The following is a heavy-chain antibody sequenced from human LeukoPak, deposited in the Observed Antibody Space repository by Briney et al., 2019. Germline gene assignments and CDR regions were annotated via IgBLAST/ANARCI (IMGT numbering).Heavy chain of an antibody. Sequence: GASVKVSCKASGYTFTGYYMHWVRQAPGQGLEWMGRINPNSGGTNYAQKFQGRVTMTRDTSISTAYMELSRLRSDDTAVYYCARYIAAAGKGDYYYYMDVWGKGTTVTVSS. V-gene: IGHV1-2*06. D-gene: IGHD6-13*01. CDR2: INPNSGGT. J-gene: IGHJ6*03. CDR3: ARYIAAAGKGDYYYYMDV. CDR1: GYTFTGYY.